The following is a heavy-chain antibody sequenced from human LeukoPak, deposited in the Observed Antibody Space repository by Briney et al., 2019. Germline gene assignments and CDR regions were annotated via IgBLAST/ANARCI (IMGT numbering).Heavy chain of an antibody. V-gene: IGHV3-23*01. CDR1: GFTFSNYG. D-gene: IGHD2-21*01. CDR2: LSGGAVST. J-gene: IGHJ4*02. Sequence: PGGSLRLSCAASGFTFSNYGLSWVRQAPGRGLEWVSGLSGGAVSTNYADSVRGRFTISRDSSKNTLFLQMNRLRPEDAAVYYCAKAPVTTCRGAYCYPFDYWGQGTLVTVSS. CDR3: AKAPVTTCRGAYCYPFDY.